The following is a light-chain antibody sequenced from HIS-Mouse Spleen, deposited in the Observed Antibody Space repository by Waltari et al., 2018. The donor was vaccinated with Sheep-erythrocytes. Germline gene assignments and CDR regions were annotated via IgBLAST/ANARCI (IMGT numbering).Light chain of an antibody. J-gene: IGLJ3*02. CDR2: DVS. V-gene: IGLV2-11*01. CDR3: CSYAGSYTLV. Sequence: QSALTQPRSVSGSPGQSVTISCTGTSSDVVGYNYVSWYQQHPGQAPKPMIYDVSNRPSGVPYRFSGSKSSNTASLTISGLQAEDEADYYCCSYAGSYTLVFGGGTKLTVL. CDR1: SSDVVGYNY.